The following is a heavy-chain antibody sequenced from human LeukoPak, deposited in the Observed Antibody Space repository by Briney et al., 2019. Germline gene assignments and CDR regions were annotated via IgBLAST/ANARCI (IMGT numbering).Heavy chain of an antibody. V-gene: IGHV1-69*04. J-gene: IGHJ4*02. Sequence: ASVKVSCKASGGTFSSYAISWVRQAPGQGLGWMGRIIPILGIANYAQKFQGRVTITADKSTSTAYMELSSLRSEDTAVYYRARDRGNSSHWGQGTLVTVSS. CDR2: IIPILGIA. CDR1: GGTFSSYA. D-gene: IGHD4-23*01. CDR3: ARDRGNSSH.